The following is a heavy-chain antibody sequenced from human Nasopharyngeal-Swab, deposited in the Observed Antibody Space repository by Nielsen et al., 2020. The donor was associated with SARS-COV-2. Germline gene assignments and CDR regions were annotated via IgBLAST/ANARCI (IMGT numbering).Heavy chain of an antibody. D-gene: IGHD6-13*01. CDR2: ISGSNNYT. V-gene: IGHV3-21*06. J-gene: IGHJ6*02. Sequence: WIRQPSGKGLEWVASISGSNNYTYYADPVKGRFTISRDNAKNSLFLQVNSLRAEDTAVYYCAREGGRFSSTWYYYSYGMDVWGQGTTVTVSS. CDR3: AREGGRFSSTWYYYSYGMDV.